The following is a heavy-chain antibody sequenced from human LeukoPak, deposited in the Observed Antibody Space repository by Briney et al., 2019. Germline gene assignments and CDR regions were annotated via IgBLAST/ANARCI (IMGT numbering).Heavy chain of an antibody. D-gene: IGHD1-1*01. CDR3: ASMNEPNDY. V-gene: IGHV4-59*01. CDR2: IYYSGST. Sequence: SETLSLTCTVSGGSISSYYWSWIRQPPGKGLEWIGYIYYSGSTSYNPSLKSRVTISVDTSKNQFSLKLSSVTAADTAVYYCASMNEPNDYWGQGTLVTVSS. J-gene: IGHJ4*02. CDR1: GGSISSYY.